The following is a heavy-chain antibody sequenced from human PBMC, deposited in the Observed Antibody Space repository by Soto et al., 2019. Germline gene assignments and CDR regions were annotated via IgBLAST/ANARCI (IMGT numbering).Heavy chain of an antibody. D-gene: IGHD3-10*01. CDR1: GGTFSSYA. CDR2: IIPIFGTA. Sequence: SVKVSCKASGGTFSSYAISWVRQAPGQGLEWMGGIIPIFGTANYAQKFQGRVTITPDESTSTAYMELSSLRSEDTAVYYCARVPVFYGSGSYSYYYYYYGMDVWGQGTTVTVS. CDR3: ARVPVFYGSGSYSYYYYYYGMDV. V-gene: IGHV1-69*13. J-gene: IGHJ6*02.